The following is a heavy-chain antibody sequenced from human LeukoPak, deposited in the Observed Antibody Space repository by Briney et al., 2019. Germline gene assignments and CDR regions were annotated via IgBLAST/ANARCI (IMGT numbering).Heavy chain of an antibody. CDR1: GGTFISYA. Sequence: ASVKVSCKASGGTFISYAISWVRRAPGQGLEWMGGIIPIFGTANSAQKFQGRVTTTTDESTSTAYMVLSSLRSEDTAVYYCARGTYYDILTGQYYYFDYWGQGTLVTVSS. V-gene: IGHV1-69*05. J-gene: IGHJ4*02. CDR3: ARGTYYDILTGQYYYFDY. CDR2: IIPIFGTA. D-gene: IGHD3-9*01.